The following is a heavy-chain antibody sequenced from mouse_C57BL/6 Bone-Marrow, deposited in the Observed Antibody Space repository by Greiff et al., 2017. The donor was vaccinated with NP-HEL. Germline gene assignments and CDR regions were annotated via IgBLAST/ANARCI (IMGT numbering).Heavy chain of an antibody. Sequence: EVQGVESGGGLVQPGGSLKLSCAASGFTFSDYGMAWVRQAPRKGPEWVAFISNLAYSIYYADTVTGRFTISRENAKNTLYLEMSSLRSEDTAMYYCARQGGYYGWYFDVWGTGTTVTVSS. V-gene: IGHV5-15*01. CDR3: ARQGGYYGWYFDV. CDR1: GFTFSDYG. CDR2: ISNLAYSI. D-gene: IGHD2-3*01. J-gene: IGHJ1*03.